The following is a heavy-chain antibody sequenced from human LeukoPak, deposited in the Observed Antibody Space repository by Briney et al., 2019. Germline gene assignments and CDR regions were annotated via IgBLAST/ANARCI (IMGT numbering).Heavy chain of an antibody. Sequence: HAGGSLRLSCAASGFTFSTYAMNWVRQAPGKGLEWVSAISGSGGSTYYADSVKGRFTISRANSQNTLYMQMNSLRDEGAAIYNCARGGWRYCTSSPSCPNWFDPWGQGTLVTVSS. CDR3: ARGGWRYCTSSPSCPNWFDP. V-gene: IGHV3-23*01. J-gene: IGHJ5*01. CDR2: ISGSGGST. D-gene: IGHD2-2*01. CDR1: GFTFSTYA.